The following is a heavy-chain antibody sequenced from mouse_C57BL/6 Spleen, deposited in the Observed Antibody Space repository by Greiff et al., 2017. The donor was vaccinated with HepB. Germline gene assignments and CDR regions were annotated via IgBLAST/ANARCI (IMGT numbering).Heavy chain of an antibody. V-gene: IGHV1-61*01. J-gene: IGHJ3*01. D-gene: IGHD1-1*01. CDR3: ARHGSSYGFAY. CDR2: IYPSDSET. Sequence: VQLQQPGAELVRPGSSVKLSCKASGYTFTSYWMDWVKQRPGQGLEWIGNIYPSDSETHYNQKFKDKATLTVDKSSSTAYMQLSSLTSEDSAVYYCARHGSSYGFAYWGQGTLVTVSA. CDR1: GYTFTSYW.